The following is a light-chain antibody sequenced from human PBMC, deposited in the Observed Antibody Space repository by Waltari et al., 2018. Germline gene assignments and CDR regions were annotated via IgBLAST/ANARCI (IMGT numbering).Light chain of an antibody. Sequence: EIVMTQSPATLSVSPGERATPSCRASQSVGRNLAGYQQKPGQAPRLLISGASNRATGIPARFSGSGYGTEFTLTISSLQSEDFAVYYCQQYNNWPPLTFGGGTTVEI. CDR3: QQYNNWPPLT. CDR2: GAS. CDR1: QSVGRN. J-gene: IGKJ4*01. V-gene: IGKV3-15*01.